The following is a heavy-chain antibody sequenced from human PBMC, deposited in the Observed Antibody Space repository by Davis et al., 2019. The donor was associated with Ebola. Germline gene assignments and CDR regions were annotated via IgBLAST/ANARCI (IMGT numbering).Heavy chain of an antibody. CDR2: IENDGSKK. CDR1: GFIFSDSG. Sequence: GESLKISCAASGFIFSDSGMQWVRQAPGKGLEWVAFIENDGSKKYYVDSVKGRFTISRDNSHNTLYLQMNRLRVEDTAVYHCVKGGLTRYGFDIWGQGTMVIVSS. V-gene: IGHV3-30*02. CDR3: VKGGLTRYGFDI. J-gene: IGHJ3*02.